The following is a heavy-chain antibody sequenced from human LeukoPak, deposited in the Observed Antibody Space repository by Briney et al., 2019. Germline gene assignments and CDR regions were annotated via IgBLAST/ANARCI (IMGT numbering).Heavy chain of an antibody. J-gene: IGHJ4*02. Sequence: SETLSLTCTVSGGSISSSSYYWGWIRQPPGKGLEWFGSIYNSGSTYYNPSLKSRVTISVDTSKNQFSLKLSSVTAADTAVYYCAREVDTMYYFDYWGQGTLVSVSS. CDR3: AREVDTMYYFDY. CDR1: GGSISSSSYY. D-gene: IGHD3-9*01. V-gene: IGHV4-39*07. CDR2: IYNSGST.